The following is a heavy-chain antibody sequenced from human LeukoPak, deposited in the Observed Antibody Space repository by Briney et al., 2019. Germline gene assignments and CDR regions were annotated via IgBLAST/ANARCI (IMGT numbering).Heavy chain of an antibody. CDR2: ISWNSGSI. CDR3: AKDTKADYGDSDALDI. J-gene: IGHJ3*02. V-gene: IGHV3-9*01. D-gene: IGHD4-17*01. CDR1: GFTFDDYA. Sequence: PGGSLRLSCAASGFTFDDYAMHWVRQAPGKGLEWVSGISWNSGSIGYADSVKGRFTISRDNAKNSLYLQMNSLRAEDTALYYCAKDTKADYGDSDALDIWGQGTMVTVSS.